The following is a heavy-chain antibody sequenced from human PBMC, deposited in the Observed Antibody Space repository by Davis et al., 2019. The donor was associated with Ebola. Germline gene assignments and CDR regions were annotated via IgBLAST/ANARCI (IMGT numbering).Heavy chain of an antibody. D-gene: IGHD2-8*01. CDR2: IDSDGSIT. J-gene: IGHJ4*02. CDR3: ACYVLG. V-gene: IGHV3-74*01. Sequence: HTGGSLRLSCAASGFTFSSYWMHWVRQAPGEGLVWVSRIDSDGSITRYANSVKGRFTISRDNAKNTLYLQMNSLRVEDTAVYYCACYVLGWGQGSLVTVPS. CDR1: GFTFSSYW.